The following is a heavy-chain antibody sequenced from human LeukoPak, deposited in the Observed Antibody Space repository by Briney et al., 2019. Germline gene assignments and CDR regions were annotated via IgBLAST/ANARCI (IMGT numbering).Heavy chain of an antibody. CDR2: ISYDGSNK. CDR3: AKEPRVVTASYYFDY. CDR1: GFTFSSYG. V-gene: IGHV3-30*18. J-gene: IGHJ4*02. D-gene: IGHD2-21*02. Sequence: GSLRLSCAASGFTFSSYGMHWVRQAPGKGLEWVAVISYDGSNKYYADSVKGRFTISRDNSKNTLYLQMNSLRAEDTAVYYCAKEPRVVTASYYFDYWGQGTLVTVSS.